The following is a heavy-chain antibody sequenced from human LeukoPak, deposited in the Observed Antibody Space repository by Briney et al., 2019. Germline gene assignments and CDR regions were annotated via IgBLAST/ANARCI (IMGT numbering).Heavy chain of an antibody. CDR3: ARAYSGYDLDY. CDR1: GPTFSSYA. V-gene: IGHV1-69*06. J-gene: IGHJ4*02. CDR2: IIPIFGTA. Sequence: RWASVKVSCKASGPTFSSYAISWVRQAPGQGLEWMGWIIPIFGTANYAQKFQGRVTITADKSTITAYMELSSLRSEDTAVYYCARAYSGYDLDYWGQGTLVTVSS. D-gene: IGHD5-12*01.